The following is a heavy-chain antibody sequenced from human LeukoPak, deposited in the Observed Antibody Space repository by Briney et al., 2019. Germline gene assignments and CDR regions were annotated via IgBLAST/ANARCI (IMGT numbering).Heavy chain of an antibody. J-gene: IGHJ5*02. CDR1: GYTFTSYD. CDR2: IHPNSGNT. V-gene: IGHV1-8*03. Sequence: ALVKVSYKASGYTFTSYDINWVRQATGHGLEWMGWIHPNSGNTGYAQKYKGRVTITRNTSISTAYMELSSLRSEDTAVYYCARGNDDCWSGYYTGAWFDPWGQGTLVTVSS. CDR3: ARGNDDCWSGYYTGAWFDP. D-gene: IGHD3-3*01.